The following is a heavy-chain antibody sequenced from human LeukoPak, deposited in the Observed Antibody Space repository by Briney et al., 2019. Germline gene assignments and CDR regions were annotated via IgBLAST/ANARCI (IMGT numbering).Heavy chain of an antibody. CDR3: ARDPNSSGWSPFDY. CDR1: GYTFTSYA. D-gene: IGHD6-19*01. CDR2: INAGNGNT. V-gene: IGHV1-3*01. Sequence: ASVKVSCKASGYTFTSYAMHWVRQAPGQRLEWMGWINAGNGNTKYSQKFQGRVTITRDTSACTAYMELSGLRSEDTAVYYCARDPNSSGWSPFDYWGQGTLVTVSS. J-gene: IGHJ4*02.